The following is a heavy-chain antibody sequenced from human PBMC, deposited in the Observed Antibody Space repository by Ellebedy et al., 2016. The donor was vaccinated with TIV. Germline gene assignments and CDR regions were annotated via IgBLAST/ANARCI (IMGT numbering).Heavy chain of an antibody. Sequence: MPSETLSLTCTVSGGSISSYYWSPIRPPPGKVLEWLGYIDYSGSTRFPPSLKSRVTMSVDASKNQFSLKLSSVTTADTALYYCARGAGWYAYWGQGTLVIVSS. D-gene: IGHD6-19*01. CDR2: IDYSGST. CDR3: ARGAGWYAY. V-gene: IGHV4-59*01. CDR1: GGSISSYY. J-gene: IGHJ4*02.